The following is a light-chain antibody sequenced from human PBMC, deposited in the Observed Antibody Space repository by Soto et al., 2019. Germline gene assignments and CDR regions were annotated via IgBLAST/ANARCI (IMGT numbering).Light chain of an antibody. CDR3: SSYTTNLTPVV. J-gene: IGLJ2*01. Sequence: QSALTQPASVSGSPGQSITISCTGTSGDIGGYNYVSWYQQHPGKAPKLLISEVTNRPSGVSNRFSGSKSGNTASLTISGLQAEDEADYYCSSYTTNLTPVVVGGGTKVTVL. V-gene: IGLV2-14*01. CDR2: EVT. CDR1: SGDIGGYNY.